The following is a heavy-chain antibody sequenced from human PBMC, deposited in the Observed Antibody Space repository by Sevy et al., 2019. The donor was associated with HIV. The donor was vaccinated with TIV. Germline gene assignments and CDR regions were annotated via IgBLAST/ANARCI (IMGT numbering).Heavy chain of an antibody. V-gene: IGHV3-30-3*01. J-gene: IGHJ4*02. CDR3: ARDGGYSVNFLPSGY. CDR1: GFTFGSHA. D-gene: IGHD3-10*02. CDR2: ISYDGSSK. Sequence: GGSLRLSCAASGFTFGSHAMHWVRQAPGKGLEWMAVISYDGSSKYYVDSVKGRFTISRDDSKNTLYLQMSSLRAGDTAGYYCARDGGYSVNFLPSGYWGQGTLVTVSS.